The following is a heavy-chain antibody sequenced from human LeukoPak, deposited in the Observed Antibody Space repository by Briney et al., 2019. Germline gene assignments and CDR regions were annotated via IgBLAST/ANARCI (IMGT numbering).Heavy chain of an antibody. Sequence: SVKVSCKASGGTFSSYAISWVRQAPGQGLEWMGGIIPIFDTANYAQKFQGRVTITADKSTTTANMELSSLRSEDTAVYYCARDHRGYCSSTSCFRYYYYYYMDVWGKGTTVTVSS. D-gene: IGHD2-2*01. CDR3: ARDHRGYCSSTSCFRYYYYYYMDV. CDR1: GGTFSSYA. V-gene: IGHV1-69*06. CDR2: IIPIFDTA. J-gene: IGHJ6*03.